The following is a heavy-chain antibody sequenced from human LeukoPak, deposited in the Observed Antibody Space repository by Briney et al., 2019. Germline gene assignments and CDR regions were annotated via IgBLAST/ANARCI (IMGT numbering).Heavy chain of an antibody. J-gene: IGHJ4*02. Sequence: GGSLRLSCAASGFTFSNYAMTWVRQAPGKGLEWVSSITSSGANRYYADSVKGRFTISRDNSKNTLYLQMNSLRAEDTAVYYCARDHDYWGQGTLVTVSS. CDR2: ITSSGANR. CDR3: ARDHDY. CDR1: GFTFSNYA. V-gene: IGHV3-23*01.